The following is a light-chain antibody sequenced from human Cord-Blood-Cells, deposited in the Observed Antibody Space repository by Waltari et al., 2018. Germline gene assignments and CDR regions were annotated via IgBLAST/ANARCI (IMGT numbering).Light chain of an antibody. CDR2: DVS. J-gene: IGLJ3*02. V-gene: IGLV2-14*01. CDR1: SSDVGGYNY. CDR3: SSYTSSSGV. Sequence: QSALTQPASVSGSPGQSITISCTGTSSDVGGYNYVSWYQQHPGKAPKLMIYDVSKRPSGVSTRFSGSKSGNTASLTISGLQAEDEADYYCSSYTSSSGVFGGGTKLTVL.